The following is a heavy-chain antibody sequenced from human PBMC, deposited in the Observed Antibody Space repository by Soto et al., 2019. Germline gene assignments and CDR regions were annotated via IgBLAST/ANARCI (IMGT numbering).Heavy chain of an antibody. Sequence: QVQLVQSGAEVKKPGSSVKVSCKASGGTLTYSSVSWVRQAPGQGLEWMGGIIPISATPNYAQKFQGRVTFTADESATTAHMELSSLRSDDTAVYYCASCSRGTWSGFTAYWGQGTLVTVSS. CDR2: IIPISATP. D-gene: IGHD3-3*01. J-gene: IGHJ4*02. V-gene: IGHV1-69*12. CDR1: GGTLTYSS. CDR3: ASCSRGTWSGFTAY.